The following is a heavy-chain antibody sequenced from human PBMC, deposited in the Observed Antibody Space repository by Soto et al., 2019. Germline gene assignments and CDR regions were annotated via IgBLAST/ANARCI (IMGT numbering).Heavy chain of an antibody. V-gene: IGHV3-23*01. D-gene: IGHD2-15*01. J-gene: IGHJ4*02. Sequence: EVQLLESGGGLVQPGGSLRLSCAASGFTFSSYAMSWVRQAPGKGLEWVSAISGSGGSTYYADSVKGRFTISRDNSKNALYLQMNSLRAADTAVYYCAKEGTYCSGGSCYTLDYWGQGTLVTVSS. CDR1: GFTFSSYA. CDR2: ISGSGGST. CDR3: AKEGTYCSGGSCYTLDY.